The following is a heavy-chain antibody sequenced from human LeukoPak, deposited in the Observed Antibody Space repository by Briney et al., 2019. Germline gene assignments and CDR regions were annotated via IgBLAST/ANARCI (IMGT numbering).Heavy chain of an antibody. V-gene: IGHV4-39*01. CDR3: ARHWDIVVVPAAADWYFDL. CDR2: IYYSGGT. Sequence: SETLSLTCTVSGGSISSSSYYWGWIRQPPGKGLEWIGSIYYSGGTYYNPSLKSRVTISVDTSKNQFSLKLSSVTAADTAVYYCARHWDIVVVPAAADWYFDLWGRGTLVTVSS. J-gene: IGHJ2*01. D-gene: IGHD2-2*01. CDR1: GGSISSSSYY.